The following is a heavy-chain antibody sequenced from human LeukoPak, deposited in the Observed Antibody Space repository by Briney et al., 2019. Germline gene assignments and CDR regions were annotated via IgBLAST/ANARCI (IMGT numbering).Heavy chain of an antibody. D-gene: IGHD3-22*01. V-gene: IGHV4-4*07. CDR1: GASMSNYF. CDR2: IYSSGTT. Sequence: SETLSLTCSVSGASMSNYFWNWIRQSAGKGLEWIGRIYSSGTTDYNPSLKSRVTLSVDMSKNQLSLKLKSVTAADTAVYYCARATDSSVNTAFD. J-gene: IGHJ3*02. CDR3: ARATDSSVNTAFD.